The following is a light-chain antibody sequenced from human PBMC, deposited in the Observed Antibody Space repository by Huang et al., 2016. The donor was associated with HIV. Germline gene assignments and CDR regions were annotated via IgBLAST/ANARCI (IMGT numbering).Light chain of an antibody. CDR1: QSVSSSY. CDR2: GAS. Sequence: EIVLTQSPGTLSLSPGERATLSCRASQSVSSSYLAWYQQKPGQAPRLLSYGASSRATGIPDRFSGSGSGTDFTLTISRLKPEDFAVYYCQQYGSSPWTFGQGTKVEIK. CDR3: QQYGSSPWT. V-gene: IGKV3-20*01. J-gene: IGKJ1*01.